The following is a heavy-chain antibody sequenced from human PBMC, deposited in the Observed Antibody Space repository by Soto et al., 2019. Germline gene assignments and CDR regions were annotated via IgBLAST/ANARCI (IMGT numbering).Heavy chain of an antibody. CDR3: ARLVDPCGGHCNSLVYIDH. Sequence: SETLSLTCTVSTGSIISTIFHWGWIRQPPGKGLEWIGTIYYSGSTIYSPSLKSRVTISADTSKRQFSLQLSSLTAADTAVYYCARLVDPCGGHCNSLVYIDHWGQGTLVTVSS. V-gene: IGHV4-39*01. J-gene: IGHJ4*02. CDR2: IYYSGST. D-gene: IGHD2-21*02. CDR1: TGSIISTIFH.